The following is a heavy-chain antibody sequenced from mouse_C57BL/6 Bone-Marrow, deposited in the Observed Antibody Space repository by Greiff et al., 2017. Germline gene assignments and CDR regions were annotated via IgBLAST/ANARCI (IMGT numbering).Heavy chain of an antibody. CDR1: GYTFTDYY. CDR2: INPYNGGT. CDR3: AKGDYGSSYEYFDV. J-gene: IGHJ1*03. Sequence: EVKLVESGPVLVKPGASVKMSCKASGYTFTDYYMNWVKQSHGKSLEWIGVINPYNGGTSYNQKFKGKATLTVDKSSSTAYMELNSLTSEDSAVYYCAKGDYGSSYEYFDVWGTGTTVTVSS. D-gene: IGHD1-1*01. V-gene: IGHV1-19*01.